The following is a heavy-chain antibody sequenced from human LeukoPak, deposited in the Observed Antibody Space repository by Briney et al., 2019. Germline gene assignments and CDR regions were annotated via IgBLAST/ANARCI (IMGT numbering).Heavy chain of an antibody. Sequence: ASVKLSCKASGYTFTGYYVHWVRKAPGQGLEWMGWITPNNGGTNYAQRLQGGVTMTWDTSITTAYMELSGLTSDDTAVYFCATSFSQITSTAYYYMDVWGTGTSVTVSS. J-gene: IGHJ6*03. CDR3: ATSFSQITSTAYYYMDV. D-gene: IGHD1-1*01. V-gene: IGHV1-2*02. CDR1: GYTFTGYY. CDR2: ITPNNGGT.